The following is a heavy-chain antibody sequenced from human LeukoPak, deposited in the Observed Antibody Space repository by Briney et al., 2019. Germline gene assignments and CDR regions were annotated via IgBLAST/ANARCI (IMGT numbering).Heavy chain of an antibody. CDR1: GGSISSFY. CDR3: ARGGWYPESFQH. D-gene: IGHD6-19*01. J-gene: IGHJ1*01. V-gene: IGHV4-59*01. Sequence: SETLSLTCTVSGGSISSFYWNWIRQPPGKGLEWIGYIYYSGSTNYNPSLKSRVTISVDTSKNQFSLKLSSVTAADTAVYYCARGGWYPESFQHWGQGALVTVSS. CDR2: IYYSGST.